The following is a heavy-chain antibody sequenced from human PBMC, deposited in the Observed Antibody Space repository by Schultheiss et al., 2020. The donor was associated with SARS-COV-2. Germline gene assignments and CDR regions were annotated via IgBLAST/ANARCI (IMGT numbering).Heavy chain of an antibody. CDR3: ACSIFGVVISSRYYGMDV. V-gene: IGHV3-30*03. J-gene: IGHJ6*02. CDR1: GGSISSSSYY. CDR2: ISYDGSNK. Sequence: GGSLRLSCTVSGGSISSSSYYWGWIRQPPGKGLEWVAVISYDGSNKYYADSVKGRFTISRDNSKNTLYLQMNSLRAEDTAVYYCACSIFGVVISSRYYGMDVWGQGTTVTVSS. D-gene: IGHD3-3*01.